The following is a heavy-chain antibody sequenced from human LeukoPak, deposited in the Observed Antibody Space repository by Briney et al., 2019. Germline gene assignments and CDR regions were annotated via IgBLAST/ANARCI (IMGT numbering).Heavy chain of an antibody. D-gene: IGHD6-13*01. CDR1: GFTSSSYW. CDR2: IKEDGSEK. J-gene: IGHJ4*02. CDR3: ARGIGSSWCFDY. V-gene: IGHV3-7*01. Sequence: GGSLRLSCAASGFTSSSYWMNWVRQAPGKGLEWVANIKEDGSEKYYVDSVKGRFTISRDNAKNSLYLQMNSLRAEDTAVYYCARGIGSSWCFDYWGQGTLVTVSS.